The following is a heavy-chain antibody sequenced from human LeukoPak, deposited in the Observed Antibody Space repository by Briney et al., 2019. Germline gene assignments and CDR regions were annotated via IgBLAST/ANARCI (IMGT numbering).Heavy chain of an antibody. D-gene: IGHD3-10*01. CDR2: IHHRGTT. Sequence: SETLSLTCVVSGGSISTNTYYWGWIRLPPGKGLEWIGEIHHRGTTYYNPSLRSRVTISVDTSKNQFSLRLTSVTAADTAVYYCARVTYNGYQHFDYWGQGNLVTVS. V-gene: IGHV4-39*07. J-gene: IGHJ4*02. CDR3: ARVTYNGYQHFDY. CDR1: GGSISTNTYY.